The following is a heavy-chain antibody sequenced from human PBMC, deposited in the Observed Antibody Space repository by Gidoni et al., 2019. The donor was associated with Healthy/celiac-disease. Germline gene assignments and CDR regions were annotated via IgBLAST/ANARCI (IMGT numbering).Heavy chain of an antibody. V-gene: IGHV4-39*02. CDR1: GGSISSSSYY. CDR3: AREVIIGELFDY. J-gene: IGHJ4*02. CDR2: IYYGGST. D-gene: IGHD3-3*01. Sequence: QLQLQESGPGLVKPSETLSLTCTVSGGSISSSSYYWGWIRQPPGKGLEWIGSIYYGGSTYYNPSLKSRVTISVDTSKNQFSLKLSSLTAADTAVYYCAREVIIGELFDYWGQGTLVTVSS.